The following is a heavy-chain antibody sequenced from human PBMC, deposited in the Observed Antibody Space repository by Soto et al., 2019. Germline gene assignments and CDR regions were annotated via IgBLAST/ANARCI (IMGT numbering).Heavy chain of an antibody. V-gene: IGHV3-7*01. D-gene: IGHD1-20*01. J-gene: IGHJ4*02. CDR2: IKQELSEK. Sequence: GGSLRLCCVASEFSFSNYWMTWVRQAPGKGLEWVANIKQELSEKYYVDSVKGRFAISRDKAKNSLYLQMNSLRAEDTAVYYFARVGVTMPGITSLWYWGRGTLVTVSS. CDR3: ARVGVTMPGITSLWY. CDR1: EFSFSNYW.